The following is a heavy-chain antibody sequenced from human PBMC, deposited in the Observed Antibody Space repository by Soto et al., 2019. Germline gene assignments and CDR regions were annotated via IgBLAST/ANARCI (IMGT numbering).Heavy chain of an antibody. Sequence: GGSLRLSCAASGFTFSSYGMHWVRQAPGKGLEWVAVIWYDGSNKYYADSVKGRFTISRDNSKNTLYLQMNSLRAEDTAVYYCARDCRELLWFGELLFSWFDPWGQGTLVTVSS. D-gene: IGHD3-10*01. V-gene: IGHV3-33*01. CDR1: GFTFSSYG. CDR2: IWYDGSNK. CDR3: ARDCRELLWFGELLFSWFDP. J-gene: IGHJ5*02.